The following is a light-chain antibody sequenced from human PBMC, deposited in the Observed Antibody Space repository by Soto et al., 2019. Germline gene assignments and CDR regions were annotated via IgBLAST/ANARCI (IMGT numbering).Light chain of an antibody. CDR1: QGIRND. V-gene: IGKV1-6*01. Sequence: AIQMTQSPSSLSASVGDRVTITCRASQGIRNDLGWYQQKPGKAPNLLIYAASSLQSGVPSRFSGSGSGTDFTLTISSLQHEDFAPYYCLQDYNYHRTFGQGTKVEIK. CDR3: LQDYNYHRT. CDR2: AAS. J-gene: IGKJ1*01.